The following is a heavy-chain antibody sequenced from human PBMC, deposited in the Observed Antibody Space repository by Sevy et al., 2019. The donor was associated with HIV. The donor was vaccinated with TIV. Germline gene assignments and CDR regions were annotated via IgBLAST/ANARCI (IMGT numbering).Heavy chain of an antibody. CDR1: GFTFSSYW. D-gene: IGHD1-1*01. J-gene: IGHJ4*02. CDR3: ARECTRFPPSDFDY. Sequence: GGSLRLSCAASGFTFSSYWMSWVRQAPGKGLEWVANIKQDGSEKYYVDSVKGRFTITRDNAKNSLYLQMNSLRAEETAVYYCARECTRFPPSDFDYWGQGTLVTVSS. V-gene: IGHV3-7*01. CDR2: IKQDGSEK.